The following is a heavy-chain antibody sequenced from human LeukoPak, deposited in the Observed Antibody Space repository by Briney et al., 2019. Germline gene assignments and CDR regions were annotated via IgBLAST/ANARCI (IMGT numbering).Heavy chain of an antibody. Sequence: GGSLRLSCAASGLTLSGSAMSWVRQAPGKGLEWVSLISGSGNSTYYADSVKGRFTTSRDNSKNTLYLQMNSQRAEDTAVYYCAKVLVLVSANRYYFDYWGQGTLVTVS. CDR1: GLTLSGSA. V-gene: IGHV3-23*01. CDR2: ISGSGNST. J-gene: IGHJ4*02. CDR3: AKVLVLVSANRYYFDY. D-gene: IGHD2-15*01.